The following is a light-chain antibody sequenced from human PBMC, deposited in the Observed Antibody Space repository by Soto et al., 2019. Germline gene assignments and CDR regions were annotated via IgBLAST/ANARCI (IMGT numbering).Light chain of an antibody. Sequence: DIQMTQSPSTLSASVGDRVTITCRASQSISSGLAWYHQKPGKAPKLLIYKASTLDSGVRSRFSGGGSGTEFNLAISSLQPDDFATYYCQQYNSYSRTFGQGTKVDIK. CDR1: QSISSG. CDR3: QQYNSYSRT. V-gene: IGKV1-5*03. CDR2: KAS. J-gene: IGKJ1*01.